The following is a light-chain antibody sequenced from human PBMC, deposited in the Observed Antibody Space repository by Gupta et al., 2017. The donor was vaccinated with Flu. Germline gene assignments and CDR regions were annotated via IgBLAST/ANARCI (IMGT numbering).Light chain of an antibody. CDR1: SSDVRSYNY. J-gene: IGLJ2*01. V-gene: IGLV2-14*04. Sequence: TISCTGSSSDVRSYNYVAWYHQHPGKAPQLMINYVSNRPSGVSTRFFCDTYCNTASPKIIGLQAEDEADDYCSSSKSSSPLYVVFGGGTKLTVL. CDR2: YVS. CDR3: SSSKSSSPLYVV.